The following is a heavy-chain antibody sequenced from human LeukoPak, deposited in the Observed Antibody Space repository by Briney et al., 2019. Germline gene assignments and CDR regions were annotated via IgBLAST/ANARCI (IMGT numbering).Heavy chain of an antibody. J-gene: IGHJ3*02. CDR2: ISWNSGSI. V-gene: IGHV3-9*01. CDR3: AEDRVRAYSSSWHAFDI. CDR1: GFTFDDYA. Sequence: PGRSLRLSCAASGFTFDDYAMHWVRQAPGKGLEWVSGISWNSGSIGYADSVKGRFTISRDNAKNSLYLQMNSLRAEDTALYYCAEDRVRAYSSSWHAFDIWGQGTMVTVSS. D-gene: IGHD6-13*01.